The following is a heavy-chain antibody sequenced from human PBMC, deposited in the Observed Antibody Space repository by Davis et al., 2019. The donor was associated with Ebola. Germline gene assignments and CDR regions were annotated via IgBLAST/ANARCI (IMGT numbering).Heavy chain of an antibody. J-gene: IGHJ4*02. D-gene: IGHD6-6*01. V-gene: IGHV4-39*01. CDR2: IYYSGST. CDR3: ARHARGYSSSGIDY. Sequence: TFSSYWMSWVRQPPGKGLEWIGSIYYSGSTYYNPSLKSRVTISVDTSKNQFSLKLSSVTAADTAVYYCARHARGYSSSGIDYWGQGTLVTVSS. CDR1: TFSSYW.